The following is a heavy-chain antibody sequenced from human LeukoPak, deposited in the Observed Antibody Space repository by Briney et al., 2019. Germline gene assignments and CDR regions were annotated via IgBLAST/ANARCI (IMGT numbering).Heavy chain of an antibody. Sequence: GGSLRLSCAASGFTFSSYWMHWVRQAPGKGLVWVSRINRDERSTSYADSVKGRFSISRDNAKNTLYLQMNSLRAEDTAVYYCARGEVVVAATPFDYWGQGTLVTVSS. V-gene: IGHV3-74*01. CDR2: INRDERST. D-gene: IGHD2-15*01. CDR3: ARGEVVVAATPFDY. J-gene: IGHJ4*02. CDR1: GFTFSSYW.